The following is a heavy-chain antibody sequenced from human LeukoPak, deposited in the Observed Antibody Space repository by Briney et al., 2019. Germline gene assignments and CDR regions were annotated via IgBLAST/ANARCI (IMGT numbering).Heavy chain of an antibody. CDR2: ISGSGGST. D-gene: IGHD3-3*01. CDR3: AKDRVSYDFWSGYLSDY. CDR1: GFTFSSYA. Sequence: GGSLRLSCAASGFTFSSYAMSWVRQAPGKGLEWVSAISGSGGSTYYADSVKGRFTISRDNSKNTLYPQMNSLRAEDTAVYYCAKDRVSYDFWSGYLSDYWGQGTLVTVSS. J-gene: IGHJ4*02. V-gene: IGHV3-23*01.